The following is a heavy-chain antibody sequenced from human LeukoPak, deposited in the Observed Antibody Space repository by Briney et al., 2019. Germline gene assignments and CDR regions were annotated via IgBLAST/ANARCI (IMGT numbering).Heavy chain of an antibody. Sequence: SETLSLTCTVSGGSISSSSYYWGWIRQPPGRGLEWIGSIYYSGSTYYNPSLKSRVTISVDTSKNQFSLKLSSVTAADTAVYYCARDRGRIVGATVDYWGQGTLVTVSS. CDR2: IYYSGST. V-gene: IGHV4-39*07. J-gene: IGHJ4*02. D-gene: IGHD1-26*01. CDR3: ARDRGRIVGATVDY. CDR1: GGSISSSSYY.